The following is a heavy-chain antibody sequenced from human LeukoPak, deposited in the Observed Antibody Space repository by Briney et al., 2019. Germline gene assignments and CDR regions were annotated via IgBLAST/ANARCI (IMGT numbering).Heavy chain of an antibody. Sequence: PSETLSLTCTVSGGSIRSSYYYWGWIRQPPGKGLEWIGYVYYTGSADYNPSLESRITISVDTSKNQFSLKLSSVTAADTAFYYCARDSQWSLDYWGPGILVTVSS. CDR1: GGSIRSSYYY. D-gene: IGHD2-15*01. J-gene: IGHJ4*02. CDR2: VYYTGSA. CDR3: ARDSQWSLDY. V-gene: IGHV4-61*01.